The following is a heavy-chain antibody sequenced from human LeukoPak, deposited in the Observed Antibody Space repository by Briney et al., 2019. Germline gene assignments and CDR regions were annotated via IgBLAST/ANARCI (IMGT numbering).Heavy chain of an antibody. CDR3: ARQVDSSGWCLDY. CDR2: IYYSGST. V-gene: IGHV4-59*08. D-gene: IGHD6-19*01. J-gene: IGHJ4*02. Sequence: SETLPLTCTVSGGSISNYYWSWIRQPPGKGLEWIGYIYYSGSTNYNPSLKSRVTISVDTSKNQFSLKLSSVTAADTAVYFCARQVDSSGWCLDYWGQGTLVTVSS. CDR1: GGSISNYY.